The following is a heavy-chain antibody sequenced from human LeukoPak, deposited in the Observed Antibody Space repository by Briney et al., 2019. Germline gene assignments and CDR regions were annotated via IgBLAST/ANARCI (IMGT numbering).Heavy chain of an antibody. V-gene: IGHV3-23*01. D-gene: IGHD1-14*01. CDR2: INGGGSNT. CDR1: GFTFNSYV. CDR3: ARDSVYKSVLDY. Sequence: GGSLRLSCAASGFTFNSYVMSWVRQAPGKGLEWVSAINGGGSNTYYADSVKGRFTISRDNSKNTLYLQMNSLRAEDTAVYYCARDSVYKSVLDYWGQGTLVTVSS. J-gene: IGHJ4*02.